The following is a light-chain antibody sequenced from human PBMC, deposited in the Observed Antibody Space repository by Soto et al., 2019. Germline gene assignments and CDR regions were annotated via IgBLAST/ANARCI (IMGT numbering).Light chain of an antibody. Sequence: VTQPQCSLSAAVEDRVTITCRASQSIGSYLNWYQQRPGNPPRLLMFAASSLHSGVPARFSGNGSGTDFTLTINSLQPEDFATYYCLQTHNSLSFGGGTNVAI. CDR2: AAS. CDR1: QSIGSY. V-gene: IGKV1-39*01. CDR3: LQTHNSLS. J-gene: IGKJ4*01.